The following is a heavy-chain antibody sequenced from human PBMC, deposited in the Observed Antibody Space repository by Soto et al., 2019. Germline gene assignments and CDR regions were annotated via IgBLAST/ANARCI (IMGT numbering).Heavy chain of an antibody. Sequence: ASVKVSCKASGYTFTIYGISWVLQAPGQGLEWMGWISAYNGNTNYAQKLQGRVTMTTDTSTSTAYMELRSLRSDDTAVYYCARDYPLRRFDYWGQGTLVTVSS. D-gene: IGHD3-3*01. CDR2: ISAYNGNT. CDR3: ARDYPLRRFDY. V-gene: IGHV1-18*01. J-gene: IGHJ4*02. CDR1: GYTFTIYG.